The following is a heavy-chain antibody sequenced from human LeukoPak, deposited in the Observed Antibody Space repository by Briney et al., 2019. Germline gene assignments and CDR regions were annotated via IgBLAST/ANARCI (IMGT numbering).Heavy chain of an antibody. Sequence: GGSLRLSCAASGFTFSSYGMHWVRQAPGKGLEWVAVISYDGSNKYYADSVKGRFTISRDNSKNTLYLQMNSLRAEDTAVYYYAKDGNIVVVVAVPWYFDYWGQGTLVTVSS. V-gene: IGHV3-30*18. CDR1: GFTFSSYG. J-gene: IGHJ4*02. CDR3: AKDGNIVVVVAVPWYFDY. CDR2: ISYDGSNK. D-gene: IGHD2-15*01.